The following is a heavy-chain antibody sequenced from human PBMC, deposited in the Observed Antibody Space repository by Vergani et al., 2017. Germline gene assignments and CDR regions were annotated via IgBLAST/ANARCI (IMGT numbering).Heavy chain of an antibody. CDR1: GFTLSNYD. CDR2: IQFDGSNQ. J-gene: IGHJ4*02. D-gene: IGHD3-16*01. V-gene: IGHV3-30*02. CDR3: AKHFRGWGIDY. Sequence: QVQLVEPGGGVVPRGGSLRLSCATSGFTLSNYDMQWIRPGPGKGLEFVAFIQFDGSNQYYADSVKGRFTLSRDFSKNTLYLQMNSLRTDDTATYYCAKHFRGWGIDYGGQGTQVIVSS.